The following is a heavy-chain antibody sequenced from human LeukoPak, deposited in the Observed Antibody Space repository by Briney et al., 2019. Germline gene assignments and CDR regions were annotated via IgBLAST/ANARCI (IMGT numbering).Heavy chain of an antibody. D-gene: IGHD2-2*01. V-gene: IGHV3-33*06. CDR2: IWYDGSNK. J-gene: IGHJ4*02. CDR3: AKDGLRYCSSTSCYHLDY. Sequence: EGSLRLSCAASGFTFSSYGMHWVRQAPGKGLEWVAVIWYDGSNKYYADSVKGRFTISRDNSKNTLYLQMNSLRAEDTAVYYCAKDGLRYCSSTSCYHLDYWGQGTLVTVSS. CDR1: GFTFSSYG.